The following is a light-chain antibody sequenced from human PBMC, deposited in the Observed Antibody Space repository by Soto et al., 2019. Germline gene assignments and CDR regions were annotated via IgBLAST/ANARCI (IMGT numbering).Light chain of an antibody. Sequence: QSALTQPASVSGSPGQSITISCTGTSSDVGGYNYVSWYQQHPGKAPKLTIYDVSNRPSGVSNRFSGSKSGNTASLTISGLQAEDEADYYCSSYTSNYVFGTGTKVTVL. J-gene: IGLJ1*01. CDR2: DVS. CDR3: SSYTSNYV. V-gene: IGLV2-14*01. CDR1: SSDVGGYNY.